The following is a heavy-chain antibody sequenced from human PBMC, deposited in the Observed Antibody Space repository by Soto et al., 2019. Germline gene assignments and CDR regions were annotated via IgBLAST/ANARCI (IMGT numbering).Heavy chain of an antibody. J-gene: IGHJ4*02. V-gene: IGHV3-48*03. CDR3: ARAGWDSAFDY. CDR1: GFTFSSYE. CDR2: ISRSSSTI. Sequence: AGGSLRLSCAASGFTFSSYEMNWVRQAPGKGLEWVSYISRSSSTIYYADSVRGRFTISRDNAKSSLYLQMSSLRAEDTAVYYCARAGWDSAFDYWGQGTLVTVSS. D-gene: IGHD1-26*01.